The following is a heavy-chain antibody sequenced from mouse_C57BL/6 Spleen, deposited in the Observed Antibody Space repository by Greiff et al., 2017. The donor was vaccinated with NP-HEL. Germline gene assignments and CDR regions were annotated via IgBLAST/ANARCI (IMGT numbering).Heavy chain of an antibody. J-gene: IGHJ3*01. CDR2: ISSGSSTI. CDR1: GFTFSDYG. Sequence: EVKLMESGGGLVKPGGSLKLSCAASGFTFSDYGMHWVRQAPEKGLEWVAYISSGSSTIYYADTVKGRFTISRDNAKNTLFLQMTSLRSEDTAMYYCARPRGSSYFAYWGQGTLVTVSA. V-gene: IGHV5-17*01. CDR3: ARPRGSSYFAY. D-gene: IGHD1-1*01.